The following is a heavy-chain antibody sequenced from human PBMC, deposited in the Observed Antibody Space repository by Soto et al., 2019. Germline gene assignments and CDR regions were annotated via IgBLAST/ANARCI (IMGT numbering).Heavy chain of an antibody. V-gene: IGHV3-30-3*01. J-gene: IGHJ3*02. D-gene: IGHD1-26*01. CDR1: GFTFSNYA. CDR3: ATFLLVGSFDI. CDR2: ISYDEINK. Sequence: GGSLRLSCVASGFTFSNYAMHWVRQAPSKGLEWVAVISYDEINKYYADSVKGRFTISRDNSKNTLSLQMNTLRAEDTAVYYCATFLLVGSFDIWGQGTMVTVSS.